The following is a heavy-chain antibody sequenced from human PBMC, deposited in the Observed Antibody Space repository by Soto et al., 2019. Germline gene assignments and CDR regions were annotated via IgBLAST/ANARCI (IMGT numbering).Heavy chain of an antibody. Sequence: ASGKVSCKASGYTFTSYAMHWVRQAPGQRLEWMGWINAGSGNTKYSQKFQGRVTITRDTSASTAYMELSSLRSEDTAVYYCARVGIAASYYGMDVWGQGTTVTVPS. J-gene: IGHJ6*02. V-gene: IGHV1-3*01. CDR2: INAGSGNT. D-gene: IGHD6-13*01. CDR1: GYTFTSYA. CDR3: ARVGIAASYYGMDV.